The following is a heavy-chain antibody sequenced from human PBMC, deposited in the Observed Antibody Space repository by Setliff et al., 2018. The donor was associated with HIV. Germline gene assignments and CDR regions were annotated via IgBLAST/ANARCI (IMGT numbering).Heavy chain of an antibody. CDR3: ARTKADGYNGVFDS. V-gene: IGHV4-39*07. CDR2: MYYSGST. D-gene: IGHD5-12*01. Sequence: SETLSLTCTVSGSSISSSSYYWGWVRQPPGKGLEWIGSMYYSGSTYYTPSLKSRVTISVDTSKHQFSLRLSSVTAADTAVYYCARTKADGYNGVFDSWGQGTLVTVS. J-gene: IGHJ4*02. CDR1: GSSISSSSYY.